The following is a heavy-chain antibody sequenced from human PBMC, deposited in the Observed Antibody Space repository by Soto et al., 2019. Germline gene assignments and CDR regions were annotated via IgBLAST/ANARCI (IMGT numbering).Heavy chain of an antibody. Sequence: GGSLRLSCAASGVTFSSYWMSWVRQAPGKGLEWVANIKQDGSEKYYVDSVKGRFTISRDNAKNSLYLQMNSLRAEDTAVYYCARSSTSPSWSAFDIWGQGTMVTVSS. CDR1: GVTFSSYW. J-gene: IGHJ3*02. V-gene: IGHV3-7*03. CDR3: ARSSTSPSWSAFDI. CDR2: IKQDGSEK. D-gene: IGHD2-2*01.